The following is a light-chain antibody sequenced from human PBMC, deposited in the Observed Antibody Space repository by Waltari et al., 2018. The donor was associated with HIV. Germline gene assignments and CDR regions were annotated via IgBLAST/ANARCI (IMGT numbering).Light chain of an antibody. Sequence: QSALTQPASVSGSPGQSITISCTGTSSDVGGYNYVSWYQQHPGKAPKLMIYDVSNRPSGVSSRFSGSKSGNTASLTTSGLQAEDEADYYCSSYTSSSTLVVFGGGTKLTVL. J-gene: IGLJ2*01. CDR2: DVS. CDR3: SSYTSSSTLVV. V-gene: IGLV2-14*03. CDR1: SSDVGGYNY.